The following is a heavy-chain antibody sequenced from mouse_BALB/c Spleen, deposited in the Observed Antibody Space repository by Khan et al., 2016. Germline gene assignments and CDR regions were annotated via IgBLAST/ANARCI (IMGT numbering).Heavy chain of an antibody. CDR2: ISSGGDYI. Sequence: EVELVESGGDLMKPGGSLKLSCAAAGFTFSTYGMSWVRQTPDKRLEWVATISSGGDYIFYLDSLRGRFTISRDNARNTLYLQMSSLKSEDTAMYYCTRRYGWTIDYWGQGTSVTVSS. V-gene: IGHV5-6*01. CDR3: TRRYGWTIDY. CDR1: GFTFSTYG. J-gene: IGHJ4*01. D-gene: IGHD2-10*02.